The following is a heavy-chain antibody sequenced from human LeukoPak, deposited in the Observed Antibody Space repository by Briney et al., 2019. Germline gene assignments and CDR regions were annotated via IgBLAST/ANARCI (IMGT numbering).Heavy chain of an antibody. D-gene: IGHD6-19*01. Sequence: GGSLRLSCAASGFSFSGDYMSWIRQAPGKGLEWVSYISSSGTSTNYADSVKGRFTISRDNAKNSLYLQMNSLRVEDTAVYYCARDRGAVTGQYFDYWGQGTLVTVSS. CDR2: ISSSGTST. CDR3: ARDRGAVTGQYFDY. J-gene: IGHJ4*02. V-gene: IGHV3-11*01. CDR1: GFSFSGDY.